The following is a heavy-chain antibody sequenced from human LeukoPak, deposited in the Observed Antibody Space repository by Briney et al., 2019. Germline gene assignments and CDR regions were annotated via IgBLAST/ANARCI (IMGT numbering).Heavy chain of an antibody. CDR2: ISSSSSYI. CDR3: ARDLVGTLGAFDI. D-gene: IGHD1-1*01. CDR1: GFIFSSYT. V-gene: IGHV3-21*01. Sequence: GGSLRLSCAGSGFIFSSYTMNWVRQAPEKGLEWVSCISSSSSYIYYADSVKGRFTISRDNAKNSLYLQMNSLGPEDTAVYYCARDLVGTLGAFDIWGQGTMLTVSS. J-gene: IGHJ3*02.